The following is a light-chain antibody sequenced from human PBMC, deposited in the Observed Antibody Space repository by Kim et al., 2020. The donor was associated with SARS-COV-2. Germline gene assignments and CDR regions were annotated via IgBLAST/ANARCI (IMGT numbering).Light chain of an antibody. CDR3: QQYYSTPPT. CDR1: QSVLYSSNNKNY. Sequence: DIVMTQSPDSLAVSLGERATVNCKSSQSVLYSSNNKNYLAWYQQKPGQPPKLLIYWASIRESGVPDRFTGSGSGTDFTLTISSLQAEDVAVYYCQQYYSTPPTFGGGTKLEI. J-gene: IGKJ4*01. CDR2: WAS. V-gene: IGKV4-1*01.